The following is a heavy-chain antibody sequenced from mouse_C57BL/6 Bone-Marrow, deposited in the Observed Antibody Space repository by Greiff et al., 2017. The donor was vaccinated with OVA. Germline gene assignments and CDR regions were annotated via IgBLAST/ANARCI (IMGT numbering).Heavy chain of an antibody. CDR3: TGGHPYYFDY. Sequence: EVKLMESGGGLVQPGGSMKLSCAASGFTFSDAWMDWVRQSPEKGLEWVAEIRNKANNHATYYAESVKGRFTISRDDSKSSVYLQMNSLRAEDTCIYYCTGGHPYYFDYWGQGTTLTVSS. J-gene: IGHJ2*01. CDR1: GFTFSDAW. V-gene: IGHV6-6*01. CDR2: IRNKANNHAT. D-gene: IGHD3-3*01.